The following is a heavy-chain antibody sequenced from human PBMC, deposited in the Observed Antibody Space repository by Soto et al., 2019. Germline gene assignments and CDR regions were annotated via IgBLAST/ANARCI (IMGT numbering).Heavy chain of an antibody. V-gene: IGHV4-39*01. J-gene: IGHJ6*02. CDR2: IYSIGST. CDR3: RSSSRYSTDV. Sequence: QLQLQESGPGLVKPSETLSLTCTVSGGSISSSSYWGWIRQPPGKGLEWIGSIYSIGSTYYNPSLKSRVTISVDTSKNQFSLKLSSVTAADTAVYYCRSSSRYSTDVWGQGTTVTVSS. CDR1: GGSISSSSY. D-gene: IGHD6-13*01.